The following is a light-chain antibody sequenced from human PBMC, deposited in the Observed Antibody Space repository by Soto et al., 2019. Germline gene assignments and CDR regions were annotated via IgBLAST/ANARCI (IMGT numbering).Light chain of an antibody. CDR1: QGISSA. CDR2: DVF. V-gene: IGKV1-13*02. Sequence: AIQVTQSPSSLSASVGDTVTITCRASQGISSAFAWYQQKPGKVPRLLIYDVFKLQSGVPSRFSGSGSGTDFTLTISRLQPEDFATYYCQQLETYPLTFGQGTRLEVK. CDR3: QQLETYPLT. J-gene: IGKJ5*01.